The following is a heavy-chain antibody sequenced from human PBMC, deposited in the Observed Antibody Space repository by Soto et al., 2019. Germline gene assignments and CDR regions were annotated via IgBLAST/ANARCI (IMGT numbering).Heavy chain of an antibody. J-gene: IGHJ6*02. Sequence: QVQLVQSGAEVKKPGSSVKVSCKASGDTDTNYVISWVRQAPGQGLEWMGGIFPKFGTTYSAQKLQDRLTITAHESTSTVYMQLSSLSLEDTAVYYCEAEMTFGKLPGGWGQGTTVTVSS. CDR3: EAEMTFGKLPGG. CDR1: GDTDTNYV. V-gene: IGHV1-69*01. CDR2: IFPKFGTT. D-gene: IGHD3-16*01.